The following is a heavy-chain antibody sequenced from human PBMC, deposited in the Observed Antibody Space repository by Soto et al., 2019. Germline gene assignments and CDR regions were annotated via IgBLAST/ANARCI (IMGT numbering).Heavy chain of an antibody. CDR1: GDSFSNYW. J-gene: IGHJ6*02. Sequence: GESLKISCKGFGDSFSNYWIGWVRQTPGKGLEWMGFIYPGDSDTRYSPSFQGQVTISADKSISTAYLQWSSLKASDTAIYYCARSAYSNYGGYYYGVDVWGQGTTDTVSS. CDR2: IYPGDSDT. CDR3: ARSAYSNYGGYYYGVDV. D-gene: IGHD4-4*01. V-gene: IGHV5-51*01.